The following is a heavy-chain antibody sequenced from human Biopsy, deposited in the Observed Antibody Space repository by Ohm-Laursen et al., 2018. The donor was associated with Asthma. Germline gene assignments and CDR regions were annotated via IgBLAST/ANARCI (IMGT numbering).Heavy chain of an antibody. CDR3: ARTYYDFLTGQVKDVFGV. CDR1: GYNFISFA. Sequence: PSVSLSCTASGYNFISFAIHWVRQAPGQRLEWMGWVNTGNGDTKYSQKFQGRVTITRDTSASTAYMELRSLRSEDTATYYCARTYYDFLTGQVKDVFGVWGQGTMVTVSS. V-gene: IGHV1-3*04. D-gene: IGHD3-9*01. J-gene: IGHJ3*01. CDR2: VNTGNGDT.